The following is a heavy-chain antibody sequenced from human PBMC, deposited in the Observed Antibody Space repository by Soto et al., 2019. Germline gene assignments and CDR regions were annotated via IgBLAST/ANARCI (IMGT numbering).Heavy chain of an antibody. D-gene: IGHD3-16*01. Sequence: QVQLQQSGPGLVKASETLSLTCTVSGGSITNYYGSWIRQPAGEGLEWIGRMYTKERTNHNLSFKSRVTMSVDTSKNQFPLKLTAVTAADTAVYYCARDDYKDGGNNWFDPWGQGTLVTASS. CDR1: GGSITNYY. V-gene: IGHV4-4*07. CDR3: ARDDYKDGGNNWFDP. CDR2: MYTKERT. J-gene: IGHJ5*02.